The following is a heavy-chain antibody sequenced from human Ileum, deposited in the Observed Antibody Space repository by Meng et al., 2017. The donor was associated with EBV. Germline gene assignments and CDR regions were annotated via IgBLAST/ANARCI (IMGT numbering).Heavy chain of an antibody. CDR1: GGSLSSDSYH. J-gene: IGHJ4*02. V-gene: IGHV4-61*01. D-gene: IGHD3-16*01. CDR2: TYGSDI. Sequence: QVLLQESGPGLGKPSETLSLTCSVSGGSLSSDSYHWSWIRQSPGRGLGWIGHTYGSDINYSPPFQSRVTISIDTAKNQLFLKLTSVTAADTAMYYCAYYRVGRGGVGSWGQGTLVTVSS. CDR3: AYYRVGRGGVGS.